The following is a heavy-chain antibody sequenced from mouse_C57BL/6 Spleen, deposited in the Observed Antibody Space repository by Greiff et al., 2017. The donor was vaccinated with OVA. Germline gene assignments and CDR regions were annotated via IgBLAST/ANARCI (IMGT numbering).Heavy chain of an antibody. J-gene: IGHJ3*01. D-gene: IGHD2-4*01. Sequence: QVQLQQPGAELVKPGASVKMSCKASGYTFTSYWITWVKQRPGQGLEWIGYIYPGSGSTNYNEKFKGKATLTVDTSYSTAYMQLSSLTSEDSAVYYCARENDYAWFAYWGQGTLVTVSA. CDR1: GYTFTSYW. CDR2: IYPGSGST. V-gene: IGHV1-55*01. CDR3: ARENDYAWFAY.